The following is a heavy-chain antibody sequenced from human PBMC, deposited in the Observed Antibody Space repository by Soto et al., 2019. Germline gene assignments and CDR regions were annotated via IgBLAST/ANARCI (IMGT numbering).Heavy chain of an antibody. CDR3: AKDHYYDSSGYLGY. V-gene: IGHV3-23*01. Sequence: GGSLRLSCAASGFTFSGYAMSWVRQAPGKGLEWVSAISGSGGSTYYADSVKGRFTISRDNSKNTLYLQMNSLRAEDTAVYYCAKDHYYDSSGYLGYWGRGTLVTVSS. J-gene: IGHJ4*02. CDR2: ISGSGGST. D-gene: IGHD3-22*01. CDR1: GFTFSGYA.